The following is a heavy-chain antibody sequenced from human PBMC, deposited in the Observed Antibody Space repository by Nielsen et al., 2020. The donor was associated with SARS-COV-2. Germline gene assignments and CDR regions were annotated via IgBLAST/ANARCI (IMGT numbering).Heavy chain of an antibody. J-gene: IGHJ6*02. CDR1: GFVFKSYA. D-gene: IGHD2-15*01. V-gene: IGHV3-30*18. CDR2: ISYDGSNK. CDR3: AKALSATPYYYYGMDV. Sequence: GESLKISCAASGFVFKSYAMHWVRQAPGKGLEWVAVISYDGSNKYYADSVKGRFTISRDNAKNSLYLQMNSLRAEDTALYYCAKALSATPYYYYGMDVWGQGTTVTVSS.